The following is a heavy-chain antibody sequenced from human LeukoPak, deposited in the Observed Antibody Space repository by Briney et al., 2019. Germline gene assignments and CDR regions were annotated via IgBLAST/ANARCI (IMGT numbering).Heavy chain of an antibody. Sequence: GGSLRLSCAASGFTFSSYAMSWVRQAPGKGLEWVSTISGSGGSTYYADSVKGRFTISRDNSKNTLYLQMNSLRAEDTAVYYCAKEGAVAGQKELDYWGQGTLVTVSS. D-gene: IGHD6-19*01. CDR2: ISGSGGST. J-gene: IGHJ4*02. V-gene: IGHV3-23*01. CDR1: GFTFSSYA. CDR3: AKEGAVAGQKELDY.